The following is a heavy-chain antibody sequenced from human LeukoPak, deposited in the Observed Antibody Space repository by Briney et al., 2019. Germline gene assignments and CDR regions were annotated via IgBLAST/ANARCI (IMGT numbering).Heavy chain of an antibody. CDR1: GFTFGSYW. V-gene: IGHV3-23*01. Sequence: GGSLGLSCAVSGFTFGSYWMTWVRQAPGKGLEWVSAISGSGGSTYYADSVKGRFTISRDNSKNTLYLQMNSLRAEDTAVYYCAKGELPLPHYDSSGYCDYWGQGTLVTVSS. CDR3: AKGELPLPHYDSSGYCDY. D-gene: IGHD3-22*01. J-gene: IGHJ4*02. CDR2: ISGSGGST.